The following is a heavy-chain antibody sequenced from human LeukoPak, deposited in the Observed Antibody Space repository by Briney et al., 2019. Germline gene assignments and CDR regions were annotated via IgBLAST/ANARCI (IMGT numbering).Heavy chain of an antibody. Sequence: SVKVSCXASGGTFSSYAISWVRQALGQGLEWMGGIIPIFGTANYAQKFQGRVTITADESTSTAYMELSSLRSEDTAVYYCARSNAYSSSWYKGWFDPWGQGTLVTVSS. D-gene: IGHD6-13*01. CDR1: GGTFSSYA. CDR3: ARSNAYSSSWYKGWFDP. CDR2: IIPIFGTA. J-gene: IGHJ5*02. V-gene: IGHV1-69*13.